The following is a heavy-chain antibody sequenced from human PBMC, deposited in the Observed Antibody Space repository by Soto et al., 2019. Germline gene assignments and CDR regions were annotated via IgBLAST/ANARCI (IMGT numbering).Heavy chain of an antibody. V-gene: IGHV3-23*01. CDR2: ISGSGSSK. CDR3: AAKVFQTGDVYYYYMDV. J-gene: IGHJ6*03. D-gene: IGHD7-27*01. CDR1: GFTFSSYA. Sequence: GGSLRLSCAASGFTFSSYAMSWVRQAPGKGLEWVSVISGSGSSKYYADSVKGRFTISRDNYKNTLYLQMNSLRAEDTAVYYCAAKVFQTGDVYYYYMDVWGKGTTFTVSS.